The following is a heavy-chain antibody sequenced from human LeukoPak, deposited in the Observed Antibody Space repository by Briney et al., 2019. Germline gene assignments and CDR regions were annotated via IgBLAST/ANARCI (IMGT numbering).Heavy chain of an antibody. J-gene: IGHJ4*02. CDR1: GFTFSSCS. Sequence: GGSLRLSCAASGFTFSSCSMNWVRQAPGKGLEWVSSISSSSSYIYYADSVKGRFTISRDNAKNSLYLQMNSLRAEDTAVYYCARETRLGEGFDYWGQGTLVTVSS. D-gene: IGHD3-10*01. CDR2: ISSSSSYI. V-gene: IGHV3-21*01. CDR3: ARETRLGEGFDY.